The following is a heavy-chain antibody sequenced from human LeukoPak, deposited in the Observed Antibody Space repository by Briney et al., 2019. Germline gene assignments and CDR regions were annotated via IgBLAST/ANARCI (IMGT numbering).Heavy chain of an antibody. CDR3: ASPSKLVISRGGFDI. J-gene: IGHJ3*02. V-gene: IGHV4-39*01. Sequence: SETLSLTCTVTGGSSSDTTYYWAWIRQPPGKGLEWLGSIYFSETKYNPSLKSRITISGDTSKNQFSLKLSSVTAADTAVYYCASPSKLVISRGGFDIWGQGTMVTVSA. D-gene: IGHD2-15*01. CDR2: IYFSET. CDR1: GGSSSDTTYY.